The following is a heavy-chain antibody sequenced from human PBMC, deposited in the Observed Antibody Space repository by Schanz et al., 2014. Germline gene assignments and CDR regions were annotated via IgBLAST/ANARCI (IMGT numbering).Heavy chain of an antibody. CDR1: GYTSTDYG. CDR3: ARVQDDILTGSEYYYGMDV. J-gene: IGHJ6*02. V-gene: IGHV1-18*01. Sequence: QVQLVQSGAEVKKPGASVKVSCKASGYTSTDYGLSWVRQAPGQGLEWMGWITAYNGDTNYALKLQGRVTMTTDTSTGTAYMELRSLRSDDTAVYYCARVQDDILTGSEYYYGMDVWGQGTTVTVSS. D-gene: IGHD3-9*01. CDR2: ITAYNGDT.